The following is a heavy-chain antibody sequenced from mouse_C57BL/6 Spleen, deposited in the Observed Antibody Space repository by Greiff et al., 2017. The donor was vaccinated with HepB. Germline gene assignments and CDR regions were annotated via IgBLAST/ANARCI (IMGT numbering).Heavy chain of an antibody. Sequence: QVHVKQSGAELVRPGASVKLSCKASGYTFTDYYINWVKQRPGQGLEWIARIYPGSGNTYYNEKFKGKATLTAEKSSSTAYMQLSSLTSEDSAVYFCARENYDAMDYWGQGTSVTVSS. CDR2: IYPGSGNT. CDR3: ARENYDAMDY. J-gene: IGHJ4*01. V-gene: IGHV1-76*01. CDR1: GYTFTDYY.